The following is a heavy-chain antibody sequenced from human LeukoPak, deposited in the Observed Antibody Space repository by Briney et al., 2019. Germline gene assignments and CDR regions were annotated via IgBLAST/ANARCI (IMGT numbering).Heavy chain of an antibody. V-gene: IGHV3-66*01. CDR2: IDSGDRT. J-gene: IGHJ4*02. D-gene: IGHD3-16*01. CDR3: TRVWGGFDY. CDR1: GFTVSSNY. Sequence: GGSLRLSCAASGFTVSSNYMNWVRQAPGKGLEWVSVIDSGDRTYYADSVKGRFTISRDDSKSIAYLQMNSLKTEDTAVYYCTRVWGGFDYWGQGTLVTVSS.